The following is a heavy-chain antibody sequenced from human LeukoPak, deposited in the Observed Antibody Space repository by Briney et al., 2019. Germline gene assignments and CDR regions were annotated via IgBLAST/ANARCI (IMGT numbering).Heavy chain of an antibody. CDR1: GFTFSSYW. J-gene: IGHJ3*02. D-gene: IGHD5-12*01. Sequence: GGSLRLSCAASGFTFSSYWMSWVRQAPGKGLEWVANIKQDGSEKYYVDSVKGRFTISRDNAKNSLYLQMNSLRAEDTALYYCAKDAVATGTGHDAFDIWGQGTMVTVSS. CDR3: AKDAVATGTGHDAFDI. CDR2: IKQDGSEK. V-gene: IGHV3-7*03.